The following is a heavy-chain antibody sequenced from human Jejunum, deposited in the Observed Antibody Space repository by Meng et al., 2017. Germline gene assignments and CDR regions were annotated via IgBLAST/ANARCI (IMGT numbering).Heavy chain of an antibody. CDR1: GFTFSSYA. Sequence: ESLKISCAASGFTFSSYAMSWVRQPPGKGLEWIGEINHSGSTNYNPSLRSRVTISVDTSNNQFSLTLSSLTAADTAVYYCARVGTREYCAGGSCPFHYWGQGTLVTVSS. V-gene: IGHV4-34*01. CDR3: ARVGTREYCAGGSCPFHY. D-gene: IGHD2-15*01. CDR2: INHSGST. J-gene: IGHJ4*02.